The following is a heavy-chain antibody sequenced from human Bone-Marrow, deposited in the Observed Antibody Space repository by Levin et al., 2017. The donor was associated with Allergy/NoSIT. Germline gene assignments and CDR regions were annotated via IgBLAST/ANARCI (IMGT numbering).Heavy chain of an antibody. Sequence: LGESLKISCTCSGYIFTSYWIGWLRQVPGKGLEWMGIIYPADSDTKYSPSFQGQVTISVDKSISTAYLQWSRLKASDSAMYYCARPPNYYDSSGDFDIWGQGTMVTVSS. CDR1: GYIFTSYW. CDR3: ARPPNYYDSSGDFDI. D-gene: IGHD3-22*01. V-gene: IGHV5-51*01. J-gene: IGHJ3*02. CDR2: IYPADSDT.